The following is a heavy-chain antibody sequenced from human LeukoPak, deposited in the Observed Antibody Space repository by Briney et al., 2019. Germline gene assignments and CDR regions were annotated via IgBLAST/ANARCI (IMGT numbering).Heavy chain of an antibody. D-gene: IGHD2-2*02. V-gene: IGHV4-34*01. CDR3: ARKPDPLRDIVVVPAAIGAWFDP. J-gene: IGHJ5*02. Sequence: SETLSLTCAVYGGSFSGYYWSWIRQPPGKGLEWIGEINHSGSTNYNPALKSRVTISVDTSKNQFSLKVSSVTAADTAVYYCARKPDPLRDIVVVPAAIGAWFDPWGQGTLVTVSS. CDR2: INHSGST. CDR1: GGSFSGYY.